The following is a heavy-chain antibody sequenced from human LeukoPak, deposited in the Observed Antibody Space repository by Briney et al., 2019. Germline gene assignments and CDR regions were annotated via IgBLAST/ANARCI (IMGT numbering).Heavy chain of an antibody. D-gene: IGHD3-22*01. Sequence: GGSLRLSCAASGFTFTSYTMHWVRQAPGKGLEWVAVISYDGSNKYYADSVKGRFTISRDNSKNTLYLQMNSLRAEDTAVYYCARNYYDSSVRSAEYFHHWGQGALVAVSS. CDR1: GFTFTSYT. CDR3: ARNYYDSSVRSAEYFHH. V-gene: IGHV3-30-3*01. CDR2: ISYDGSNK. J-gene: IGHJ1*01.